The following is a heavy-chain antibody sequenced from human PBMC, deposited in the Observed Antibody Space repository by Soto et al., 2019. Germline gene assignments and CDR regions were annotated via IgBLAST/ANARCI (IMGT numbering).Heavy chain of an antibody. Sequence: ASVKVSCKASGYTFTSYGISWVRQAPGQGLEWMGWISAYNGNTNYAQKLQGRVTMTTDTSTSTAYMELRSLRSDDTAVYYCARDTLGYYDFWSGYYMNWFDSWGQGTLVTVSS. CDR2: ISAYNGNT. CDR3: ARDTLGYYDFWSGYYMNWFDS. D-gene: IGHD3-3*01. V-gene: IGHV1-18*04. J-gene: IGHJ5*01. CDR1: GYTFTSYG.